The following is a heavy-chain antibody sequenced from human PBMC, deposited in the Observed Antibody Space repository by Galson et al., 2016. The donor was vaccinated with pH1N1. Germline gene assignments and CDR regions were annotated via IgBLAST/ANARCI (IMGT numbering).Heavy chain of an antibody. J-gene: IGHJ4*02. V-gene: IGHV4-39*01. CDR2: IYYSGST. CDR1: GGSISSSTYY. Sequence: LTCTVSGGSISSSTYYWGWIRQPPGKGLEWIGSIYYSGSTCYNPSLKSRVTISVDTSKNQFSLKLSSVTAADTAVYYCARPRRDGYNEDSYYFDDWGQGTLVTVSS. D-gene: IGHD5-24*01. CDR3: ARPRRDGYNEDSYYFDD.